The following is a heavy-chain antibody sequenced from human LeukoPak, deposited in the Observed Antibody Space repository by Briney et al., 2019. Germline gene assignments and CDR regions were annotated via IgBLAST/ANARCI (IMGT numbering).Heavy chain of an antibody. CDR1: GFTFSSYG. J-gene: IGHJ1*01. CDR2: IWYDGSNK. CDR3: ARGDGYNDAEYLQH. D-gene: IGHD5-24*01. V-gene: IGHV3-33*01. Sequence: GGSRRLSCAADGFTFSSYGMHWVRQAPGKGLEWVAVIWYDGSNKYYGDSVKGRFTISRDNSKKTLYLQMNSLRVEDTAVYYCARGDGYNDAEYLQHWGQGTLVTVS.